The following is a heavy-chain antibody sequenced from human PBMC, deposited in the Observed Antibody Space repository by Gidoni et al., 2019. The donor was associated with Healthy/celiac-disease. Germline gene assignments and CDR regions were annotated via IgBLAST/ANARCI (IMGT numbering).Heavy chain of an antibody. D-gene: IGHD1-26*01. Sequence: EVPLVESGGGLVKPGGSLRLSCAASGFTLRNAWMSWVRQAPGKGLEWVGRIKSKTDGGTTDYAAPVKGRFTISRDDSKNTLYLQMNSLKTEDTAVYYCTTDLGSGSYSNAFDIWGQGTMVTVSS. CDR3: TTDLGSGSYSNAFDI. V-gene: IGHV3-15*01. J-gene: IGHJ3*02. CDR1: GFTLRNAW. CDR2: IKSKTDGGTT.